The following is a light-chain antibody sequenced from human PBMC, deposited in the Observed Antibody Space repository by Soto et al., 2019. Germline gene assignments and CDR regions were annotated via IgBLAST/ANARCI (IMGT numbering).Light chain of an antibody. Sequence: DIQMTQSPSSVSASVGDRVTITCRASQDISVWLAWYQQKPGKAPKLLISETSRLQTGVPSRFRGSGSGTDFTLTISKLQPEDFATYFCQQANSFPPWTFGQGTKVDIK. CDR2: ETS. CDR1: QDISVW. J-gene: IGKJ1*01. CDR3: QQANSFPPWT. V-gene: IGKV1-12*01.